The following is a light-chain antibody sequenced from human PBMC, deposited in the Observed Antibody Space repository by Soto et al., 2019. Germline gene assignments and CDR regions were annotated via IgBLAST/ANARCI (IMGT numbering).Light chain of an antibody. V-gene: IGKV1-33*01. CDR2: DAS. CDR3: QQYANVPYT. J-gene: IGKJ2*01. Sequence: DIQMTQSPSSLSASVGDRVTITCQASQDITNHLNWYQQKPGEAPKLLISDASNLQTGVPSTFSVSGSGTDFTFTITSPQPEDIATYYCQQYANVPYTFGQGTKLEIE. CDR1: QDITNH.